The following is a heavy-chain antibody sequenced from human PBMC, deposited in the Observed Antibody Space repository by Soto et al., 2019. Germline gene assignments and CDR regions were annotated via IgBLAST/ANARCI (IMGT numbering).Heavy chain of an antibody. CDR2: INSDGSST. J-gene: IGHJ6*02. CDR3: AKEGGYNSLYYYGMDV. Sequence: PGGSLRLSCAASGFTFSSYWMHWVRQAPGKGLVWVSRINSDGSSTSYADSVKGRFTISRDNSKNTLYLQMNSLRAEDTAVYYCAKEGGYNSLYYYGMDVWGQGTTVTVSS. D-gene: IGHD5-12*01. V-gene: IGHV3-74*01. CDR1: GFTFSSYW.